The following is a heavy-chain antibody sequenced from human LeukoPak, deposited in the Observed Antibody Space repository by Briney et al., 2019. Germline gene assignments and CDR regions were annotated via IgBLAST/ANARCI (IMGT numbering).Heavy chain of an antibody. CDR1: GFTFRSYG. J-gene: IGHJ4*02. V-gene: IGHV3-30*02. Sequence: GGSLRLSCAPSGFTFRSYGMHWVRQAPGKGLEWVAFIRYDGSNKYYADSVKGRFTISRDNSKNTLYLQMNSLRAEDTAVYYCAKDGPYGWSYGIRDLDYWGQGTLVTVSS. D-gene: IGHD5-18*01. CDR3: AKDGPYGWSYGIRDLDY. CDR2: IRYDGSNK.